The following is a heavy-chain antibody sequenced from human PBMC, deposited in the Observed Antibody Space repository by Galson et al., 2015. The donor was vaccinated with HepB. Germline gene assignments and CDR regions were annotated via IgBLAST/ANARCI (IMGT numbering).Heavy chain of an antibody. D-gene: IGHD2-21*01. V-gene: IGHV3-7*03. Sequence: SLRLSCAASGFTFSSYWMSWVRQAPGKGLEWVANIKQDGSEKYYVDSVKGRFTISRDNAKNSLYLQMNSLRAEDTAVYYCARPASAYCGGDCYTFDYWGQGTLVTVSS. CDR1: GFTFSSYW. J-gene: IGHJ4*02. CDR3: ARPASAYCGGDCYTFDY. CDR2: IKQDGSEK.